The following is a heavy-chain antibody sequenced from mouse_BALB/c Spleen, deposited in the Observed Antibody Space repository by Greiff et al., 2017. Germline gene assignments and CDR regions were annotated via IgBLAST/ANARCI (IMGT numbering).Heavy chain of an antibody. Sequence: VKLMESGPGLVAPSQSLSITCTVSGFSLTGYGVNWVRQPPGKGLEWLGMIWGDGSTDYNSALKSRLSISKDNSKSQVFLKMNSLQTDDTARYYCAREAYYRYGAMDYWGQGTSVTVSS. CDR1: GFSLTGYG. V-gene: IGHV2-6-7*01. D-gene: IGHD2-14*01. J-gene: IGHJ4*01. CDR3: AREAYYRYGAMDY. CDR2: IWGDGST.